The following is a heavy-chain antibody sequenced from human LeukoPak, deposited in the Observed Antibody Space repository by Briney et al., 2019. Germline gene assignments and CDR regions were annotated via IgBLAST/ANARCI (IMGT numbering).Heavy chain of an antibody. D-gene: IGHD3-22*01. Sequence: PGGSLRLSCAVSGLTFSNYWMGWVRQAPGKGLEWVANIKRDGGEKYYVDSVKGRFGISRDNAKNSLYLQMNSLRAEDTAMYYCARVPGDSGYFDYWGQGILVTVSS. J-gene: IGHJ4*02. CDR2: IKRDGGEK. CDR1: GLTFSNYW. CDR3: ARVPGDSGYFDY. V-gene: IGHV3-7*03.